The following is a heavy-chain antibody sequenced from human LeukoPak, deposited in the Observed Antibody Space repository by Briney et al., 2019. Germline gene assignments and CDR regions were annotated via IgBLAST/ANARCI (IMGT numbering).Heavy chain of an antibody. CDR2: ISPNSGGA. J-gene: IGHJ4*02. CDR3: ARDLQTGGMIAFGGVITPGDY. Sequence: SVKVSYKASGYTFTDYYMHWVRQAPGQGLEWMGWISPNSGGANYAQKFQGRVTMTRDTSISTAYMELSRLRSDDTAVYYCARDLQTGGMIAFGGVITPGDYWGQGTLVTVSS. D-gene: IGHD3-16*02. CDR1: GYTFTDYY. V-gene: IGHV1-2*02.